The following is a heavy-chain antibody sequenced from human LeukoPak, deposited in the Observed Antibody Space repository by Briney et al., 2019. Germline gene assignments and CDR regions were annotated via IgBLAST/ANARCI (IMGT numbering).Heavy chain of an antibody. CDR1: GFTFSSYE. CDR3: ARGERITIFGVVILGRPFDY. Sequence: GGSLRLSCAASGFTFSSYEMNWVRQAPGKGLEWVSYISSSGSTIYYADSVKGRFTISRDNANNLLYLQMNSLRAEDTAVYYCARGERITIFGVVILGRPFDYWGQGTLVTASS. V-gene: IGHV3-48*03. J-gene: IGHJ4*02. CDR2: ISSSGSTI. D-gene: IGHD3-3*01.